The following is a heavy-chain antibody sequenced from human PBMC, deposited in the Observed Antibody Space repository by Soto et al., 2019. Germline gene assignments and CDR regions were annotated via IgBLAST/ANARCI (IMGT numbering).Heavy chain of an antibody. CDR2: IYYSGST. J-gene: IGHJ4*02. CDR1: GGSVSSTSDH. V-gene: IGHV4-61*01. CDR3: ARESGNDGGSVFDY. D-gene: IGHD2-15*01. Sequence: QVQLKESGPGLVKPSETLSLTCTVSGGSVSSTSDHWNWIRQPPGKGLEWVGYIYYSGSTNYNPSLKSRVTISVDTSKNQFSLKLSSVTAADTAVYYCARESGNDGGSVFDYWGQGTLVTVSS.